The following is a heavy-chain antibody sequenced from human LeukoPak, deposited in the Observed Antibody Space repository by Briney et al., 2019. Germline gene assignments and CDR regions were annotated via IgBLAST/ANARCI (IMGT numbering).Heavy chain of an antibody. J-gene: IGHJ6*03. CDR2: ISGSGGST. D-gene: IGHD3-16*01. CDR1: GLTFRDHY. CDR3: AKDAAAHSGLRGFGGNYYYYYYMDV. Sequence: PGGSLRLSCAVSGLTFRDHYMDWVRQAPGKGLEWVSAISGSGGSTYYADSVKGRFTISRDNSKNTLYLQMNSLRAEDTAVYYCAKDAAAHSGLRGFGGNYYYYYYMDVWGKGTTVTVSS. V-gene: IGHV3-23*01.